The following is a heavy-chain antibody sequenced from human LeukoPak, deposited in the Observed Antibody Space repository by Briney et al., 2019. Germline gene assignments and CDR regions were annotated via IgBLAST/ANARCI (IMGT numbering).Heavy chain of an antibody. Sequence: SETLSLTCAVSGVSFSSGGYSWSWIRQPPGKGLEWIGYIYHSGSTYYNPSLKSGVTISVDRSKNQFSLKLSSVTAADTAVYYCARGWYYYDSSGAFDIWGQGTMVTVSS. J-gene: IGHJ3*02. CDR1: GVSFSSGGYS. V-gene: IGHV4-30-2*01. CDR2: IYHSGST. CDR3: ARGWYYYDSSGAFDI. D-gene: IGHD3-22*01.